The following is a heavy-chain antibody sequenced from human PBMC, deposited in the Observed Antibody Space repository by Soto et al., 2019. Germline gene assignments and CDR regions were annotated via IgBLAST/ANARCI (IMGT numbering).Heavy chain of an antibody. D-gene: IGHD6-13*01. Sequence: GASVKVSCKSSGYTFTSYGISCVRQAPGQGLEWMGWISAYNGNTNYAQKLQGRVTMTTDTSTSTAYMELRSLRSDDTAVYYCARDRAYSSSWFVWQNYWGQGTLVTVSS. CDR1: GYTFTSYG. V-gene: IGHV1-18*01. CDR3: ARDRAYSSSWFVWQNY. J-gene: IGHJ4*02. CDR2: ISAYNGNT.